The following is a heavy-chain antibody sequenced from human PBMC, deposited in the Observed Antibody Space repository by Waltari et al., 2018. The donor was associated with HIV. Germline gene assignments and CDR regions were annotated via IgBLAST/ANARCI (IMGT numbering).Heavy chain of an antibody. Sequence: EVQLVQSGAEVKKPGESLRISCKDSGYNFTTYWIAWVRQMPGKGLECMGIIYPDDSDTRYSPSFQGQVTISADKSIRTAYLQWSSLKASDTAMYYCAGQRGDGNSAGFIDYWGQGTLVTVSS. D-gene: IGHD1-7*01. CDR3: AGQRGDGNSAGFIDY. V-gene: IGHV5-51*01. J-gene: IGHJ4*02. CDR1: GYNFTTYW. CDR2: IYPDDSDT.